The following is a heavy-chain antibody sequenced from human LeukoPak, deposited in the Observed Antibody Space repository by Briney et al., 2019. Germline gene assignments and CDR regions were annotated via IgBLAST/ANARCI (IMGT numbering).Heavy chain of an antibody. CDR2: ISYDGSNK. Sequence: GRSLRLSCAASGFTFCSYAMHCVREAPGKGVEWVAVISYDGSNKYYADSVKGRFTISRDNSKNTLYLQKNSLRAEDTDVYYCGKPIIPLVEAATQELDYWGQGTLVTVSS. J-gene: IGHJ4*02. CDR1: GFTFCSYA. CDR3: GKPIIPLVEAATQELDY. V-gene: IGHV3-30*04. D-gene: IGHD2-15*01.